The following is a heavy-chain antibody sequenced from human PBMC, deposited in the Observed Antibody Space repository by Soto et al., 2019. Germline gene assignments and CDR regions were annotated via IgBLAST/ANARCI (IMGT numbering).Heavy chain of an antibody. CDR1: AGSFSHYY. J-gene: IGHJ3*02. V-gene: IGHV4-34*01. CDR2: IKHSGSS. D-gene: IGHD6-19*01. Sequence: PSETLSLTCAVYAGSFSHYYRNWIRQSPGKGLEWIGKIKHSGSSNYNPSPRSRVSISVDMSKNQFSLRLTSVTAADTAVYYCARGGSSDWQVALDIWGQGTMVTVSS. CDR3: ARGGSSDWQVALDI.